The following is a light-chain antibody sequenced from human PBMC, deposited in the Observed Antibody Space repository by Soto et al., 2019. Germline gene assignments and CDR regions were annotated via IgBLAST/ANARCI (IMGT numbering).Light chain of an antibody. J-gene: IGKJ1*01. Sequence: EIVLTQSPGTLSLSPGERATLSCRASQTVSSKLAWYQHKPGQAPRLLIYGTSTRATGIPDRFSGSGSGTDFTLIISRLEPEDFAVYYCQQYGSSRTFGQGTKVDI. CDR2: GTS. CDR1: QTVSSK. V-gene: IGKV3-20*01. CDR3: QQYGSSRT.